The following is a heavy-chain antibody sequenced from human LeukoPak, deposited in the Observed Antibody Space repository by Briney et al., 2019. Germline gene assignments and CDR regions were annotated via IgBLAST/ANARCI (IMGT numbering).Heavy chain of an antibody. D-gene: IGHD3-16*02. CDR2: IIPIFGTA. J-gene: IGHJ4*02. V-gene: IGHV1-69*05. CDR3: ARSSGDMITFGGVIVSGNALDY. CDR1: GGTFSSYA. Sequence: ASVKVSCKASGGTFSSYAISWVRQAPGQGLEWMGGIIPIFGTANYAQKFQGRVTITTDESTSTAYVELSSLRSEDTAVYYCARSSGDMITFGGVIVSGNALDYWGQGTLVTVSS.